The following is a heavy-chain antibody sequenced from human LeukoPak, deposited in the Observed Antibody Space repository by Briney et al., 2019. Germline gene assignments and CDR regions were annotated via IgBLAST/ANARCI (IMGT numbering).Heavy chain of an antibody. J-gene: IGHJ4*02. CDR2: IKQDGSEK. D-gene: IGHD3-3*01. Sequence: PGGSLRLSCAASGFTFSSYWMSWVRQAPGKGLEWVANIKQDGSEKYYVDSVKGRFTISRDNSKNTLYLQMNSLRAEDTAVYYCAKVWPLYYDFWSGPFDYWGQGTLVTVSS. CDR1: GFTFSSYW. V-gene: IGHV3-7*03. CDR3: AKVWPLYYDFWSGPFDY.